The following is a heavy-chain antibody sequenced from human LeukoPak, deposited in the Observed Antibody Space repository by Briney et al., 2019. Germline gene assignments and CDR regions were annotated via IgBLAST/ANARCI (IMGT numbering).Heavy chain of an antibody. J-gene: IGHJ4*02. CDR1: GFTFSSYW. V-gene: IGHV3-74*01. Sequence: GGSLRLSCAASGFTFSSYWMHWVRQAPGKGLVWVSRINSDGSSTSYADSVKGRFTISRDNAKNTLYLQMNSLRAEDTAVYYCARDTPFDYYDSSGYLGYWGQGTLVTVSS. D-gene: IGHD3-22*01. CDR2: INSDGSST. CDR3: ARDTPFDYYDSSGYLGY.